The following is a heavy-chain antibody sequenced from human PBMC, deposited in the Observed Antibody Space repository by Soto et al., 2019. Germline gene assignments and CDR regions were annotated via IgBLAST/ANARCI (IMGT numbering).Heavy chain of an antibody. CDR1: GGSFSGYY. D-gene: IGHD2-21*01. V-gene: IGHV4-34*01. CDR3: ASMTQLLSLYYFDC. CDR2: INHSGST. Sequence: SETLSLTCAVYGGSFSGYYWSWIRQPPGKGLEWIGEINHSGSTNYNPSLKSRVTISVDTSKNQFSLKLSSVTAADTAVYYCASMTQLLSLYYFDCWGQGTLVTVSS. J-gene: IGHJ4*02.